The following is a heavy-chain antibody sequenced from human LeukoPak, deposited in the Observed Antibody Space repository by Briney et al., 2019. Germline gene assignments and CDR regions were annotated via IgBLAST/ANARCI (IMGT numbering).Heavy chain of an antibody. CDR3: ARSSGYMTY. CDR1: HYSISSNYY. J-gene: IGHJ4*02. D-gene: IGHD3-22*01. V-gene: IGHV4-38-2*02. Sequence: SETLSLTCTVSHYSISSNYYWGWLRQPPGKGLEWIGSIYHSGSTYYNPSLKSRVTISVDTSKNQFSLKLTAVTAADTAVYYCARSSGYMTYWGQGTLVTVSS. CDR2: IYHSGST.